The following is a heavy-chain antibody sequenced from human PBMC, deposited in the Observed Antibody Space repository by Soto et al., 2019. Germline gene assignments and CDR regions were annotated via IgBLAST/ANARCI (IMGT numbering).Heavy chain of an antibody. V-gene: IGHV3-74*01. Sequence: EVQLVESGGGLVQPGGSLRLSCAASGFTFSSYWMHWVRQAPGKGLVWVSRINSDGSSTSYADSVKDRFTISRDNAKNTLYLQMNSLRAEDTAVYYCARVRGAYYDFWSGYYDYYYYYMDVWGKGTTVTVSS. CDR3: ARVRGAYYDFWSGYYDYYYYYMDV. J-gene: IGHJ6*03. CDR2: INSDGSST. CDR1: GFTFSSYW. D-gene: IGHD3-3*01.